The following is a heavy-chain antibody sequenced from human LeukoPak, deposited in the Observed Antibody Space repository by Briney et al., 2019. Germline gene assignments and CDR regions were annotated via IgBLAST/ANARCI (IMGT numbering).Heavy chain of an antibody. J-gene: IGHJ5*02. CDR1: GYTLTELS. V-gene: IGHV1-24*01. CDR3: ATLATEYCGGDCYSGWFDP. D-gene: IGHD2-21*02. CDR2: FDPEDGET. Sequence: ASVKVSCKVSGYTLTELSMHWVRQAPGKGLEWMGGFDPEDGETIYAQKFQGRVTMTEDTSTDTAYMELSSLRSEDTAVYYCATLATEYCGGDCYSGWFDPWGQGTLDTVSS.